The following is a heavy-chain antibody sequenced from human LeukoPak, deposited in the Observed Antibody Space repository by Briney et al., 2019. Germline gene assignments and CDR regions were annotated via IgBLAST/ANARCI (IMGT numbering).Heavy chain of an antibody. CDR2: ISAYNGNT. CDR1: GYTFTSYG. D-gene: IGHD5-18*01. J-gene: IGHJ6*02. Sequence: RASVTVSCTASGYTFTSYGISWVRQAPGQGLEWMGWISAYNGNTNYAQKLQGRVTMTTDTSTSTAHMELRSLRSDDTAVYYCAREKGYPSYYYYYGMDVWGQGTTVTVSS. CDR3: AREKGYPSYYYYYGMDV. V-gene: IGHV1-18*01.